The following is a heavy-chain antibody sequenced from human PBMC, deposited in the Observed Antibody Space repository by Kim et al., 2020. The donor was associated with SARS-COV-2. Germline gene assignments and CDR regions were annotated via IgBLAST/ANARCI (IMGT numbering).Heavy chain of an antibody. Sequence: GGSLRLSCAASGFTFSSYSMSWVRQAPGKGLEWVSAISGSGGSTYYADSVKGRFTISRDNSKNTLYLQMNSLRAEDTAVYYCAKSGYYDSSVYPGAFDIWGQGTMVTVSS. CDR1: GFTFSSYS. CDR2: ISGSGGST. D-gene: IGHD3-22*01. CDR3: AKSGYYDSSVYPGAFDI. V-gene: IGHV3-23*01. J-gene: IGHJ3*02.